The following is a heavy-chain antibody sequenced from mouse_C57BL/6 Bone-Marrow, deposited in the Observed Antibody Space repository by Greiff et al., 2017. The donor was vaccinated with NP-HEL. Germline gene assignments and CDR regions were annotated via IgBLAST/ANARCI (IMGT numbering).Heavy chain of an antibody. V-gene: IGHV1-64*01. D-gene: IGHD2-12*01. CDR2: IHPNSGST. Sequence: QLQQPGAELVKPGASVKLSCKASGYTFTSYWMHWVKQRPGQGLEWIGMIHPNSGSTNYNEKFKSKATLTVDKSSSTAYMQLSSLTSEDSAVYYCASLRQVYAMDYWGQGTSVTVSS. CDR3: ASLRQVYAMDY. CDR1: GYTFTSYW. J-gene: IGHJ4*01.